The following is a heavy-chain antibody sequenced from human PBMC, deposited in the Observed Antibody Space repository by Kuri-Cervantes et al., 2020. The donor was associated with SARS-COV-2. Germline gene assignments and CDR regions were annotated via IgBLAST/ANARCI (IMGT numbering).Heavy chain of an antibody. CDR1: GGTFSGYY. Sequence: SETLSLTCAVYGGTFSGYYSSWIRQPPGKGLEWIGEINHSGRTNYYPSLKSGVTLLVDTSKNQFSLKLSSVNAADTAVYYCARGVGAAVADTLITTYYHYGMDVWGQGTTVTVSS. CDR2: INHSGRT. V-gene: IGHV4-34*01. D-gene: IGHD6-19*01. CDR3: ARGVGAAVADTLITTYYHYGMDV. J-gene: IGHJ6*02.